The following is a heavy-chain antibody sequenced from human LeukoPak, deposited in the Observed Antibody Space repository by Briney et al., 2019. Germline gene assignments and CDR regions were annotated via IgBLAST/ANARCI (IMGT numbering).Heavy chain of an antibody. Sequence: ASVKVSCKVSGYTLTELSMHWVRQAPGKGLEWMGGVDPDDGETIYAPKLQGRVTMTEDTSTDTAYMELSSLRSEATAVYYCARVPTYYYGSGSSFGYSYAGTEGFDIWGQGTMVTVSS. V-gene: IGHV1-24*01. D-gene: IGHD3-10*01. CDR1: GYTLTELS. J-gene: IGHJ3*02. CDR2: VDPDDGET. CDR3: ARVPTYYYGSGSSFGYSYAGTEGFDI.